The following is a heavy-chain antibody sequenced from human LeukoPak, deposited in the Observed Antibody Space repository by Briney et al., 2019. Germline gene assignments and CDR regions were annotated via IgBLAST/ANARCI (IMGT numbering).Heavy chain of an antibody. V-gene: IGHV3-21*01. CDR2: ISSSSSYI. CDR3: ARVKEMATIAIDY. Sequence: PGGSLRLSCAASGFTFSSYSMNWVRQAPGKGLERVSSISSSSSYIYYADSVRGRFTLSRDDAKNSLYLQMNSLRAEDTAVYYCARVKEMATIAIDYWGQGTLVTVSS. J-gene: IGHJ4*02. D-gene: IGHD5-24*01. CDR1: GFTFSSYS.